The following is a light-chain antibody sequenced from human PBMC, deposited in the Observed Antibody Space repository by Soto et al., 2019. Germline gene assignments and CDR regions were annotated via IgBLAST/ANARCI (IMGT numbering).Light chain of an antibody. Sequence: IVLTQSPATLSLSPGERATLSCRASQSVSSYLAWYQQKPGQAPRLLIYDASNRATGIPARFSGSGSGTDFTLTISSLEPEDFAVYYCQQFNNWPHTFGQGTRLEIK. CDR3: QQFNNWPHT. J-gene: IGKJ5*01. CDR1: QSVSSY. V-gene: IGKV3-11*01. CDR2: DAS.